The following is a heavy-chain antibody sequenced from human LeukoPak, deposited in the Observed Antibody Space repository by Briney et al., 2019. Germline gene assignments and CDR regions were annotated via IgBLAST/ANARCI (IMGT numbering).Heavy chain of an antibody. J-gene: IGHJ4*02. CDR1: GFTFTSSA. V-gene: IGHV1-58*01. CDR3: AADFGHGPGIAVAGIPYFDY. Sequence: SVKVSCKASGFTFTSSAVQWVRQARGQRLEWIGWIVVGSGNTNYAQKFQERVTITRDMSTSTAYMGLSSLRSEDTAVYYCAADFGHGPGIAVAGIPYFDYWGQGTLVTVSS. CDR2: IVVGSGNT. D-gene: IGHD6-19*01.